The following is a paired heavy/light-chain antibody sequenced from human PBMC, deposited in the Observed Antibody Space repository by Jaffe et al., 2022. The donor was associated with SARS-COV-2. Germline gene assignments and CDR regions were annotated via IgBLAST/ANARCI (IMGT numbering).Light chain of an antibody. CDR1: QSILYSSNNKNY. CDR2: WAS. CDR3: QQYYETPYT. Sequence: DIVMTQSPDSLAVSLGERATINCKSSQSILYSSNNKNYLAWYQQKPGQPPKLLIYWASTRESGVPDRFSGSGSGSGTDFTLTISSLQAEDVAVYYCQQYYETPYTFGQGTKLEIK. V-gene: IGKV4-1*01. J-gene: IGKJ2*01.
Heavy chain of an antibody. Sequence: QVQLQESGPGLVKPSQTLSLTCTVSGGSISSGGYYWNWIRQHPGKGLEWIAYIYYSGSTYCNPSLESRVTISLDTSKNQLSLKLSSVTAADTAVYYCARDNNNDASGIGSFDSWGQGTRVTVAS. D-gene: IGHD3-10*01. CDR1: GGSISSGGYY. J-gene: IGHJ4*02. CDR2: IYYSGST. CDR3: ARDNNNDASGIGSFDS. V-gene: IGHV4-31*03.